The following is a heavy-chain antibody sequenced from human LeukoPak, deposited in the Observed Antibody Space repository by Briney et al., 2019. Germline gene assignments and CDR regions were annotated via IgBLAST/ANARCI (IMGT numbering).Heavy chain of an antibody. J-gene: IGHJ6*02. CDR3: ASNYDFWSGYPPPELKYYYGMDV. CDR2: MNPNSGNT. Sequence: GASVKVSCKASGYTFTSYDINWVRQATGQGLEWMGWMNPNSGNTGYAQKFQGRVTMTRNTSISTAYMELSSLRSEDTAVYYCASNYDFWSGYPPPELKYYYGMDVWGQGTTVTVSS. V-gene: IGHV1-8*01. CDR1: GYTFTSYD. D-gene: IGHD3-3*01.